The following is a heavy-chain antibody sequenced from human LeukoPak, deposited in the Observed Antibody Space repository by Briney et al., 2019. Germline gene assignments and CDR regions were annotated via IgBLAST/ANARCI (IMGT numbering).Heavy chain of an antibody. CDR3: ATVRTYGDYAMNY. CDR1: GYSFTSYW. J-gene: IGHJ4*02. D-gene: IGHD4-17*01. V-gene: IGHV5-51*01. Sequence: GESLKISCKGSGYSFTSYWIRGVRQMPGKGLVGMGIIYPGDSDTGYSQSFQGQVTISPDKSISTAYLQWSSLKASDTGMYYCATVRTYGDYAMNYWGQGTLVTVSS. CDR2: IYPGDSDT.